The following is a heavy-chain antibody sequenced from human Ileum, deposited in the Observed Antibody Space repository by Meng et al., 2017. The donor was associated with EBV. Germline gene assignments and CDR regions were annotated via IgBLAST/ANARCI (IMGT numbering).Heavy chain of an antibody. J-gene: IGHJ4*02. V-gene: IGHV4-4*02. D-gene: IGHD6-19*01. Sequence: QGQLQESGPGLVKPSGTLSSPCAVSGGSISSSNWWSWVRQPPGKGLEWIGEIYHSGSTNYNPSLKSRVTMSVDKSKNQFSLNLSSVTAADTAVYYCARVGQWLPIDYWGQGTLVTVSS. CDR3: ARVGQWLPIDY. CDR2: IYHSGST. CDR1: GGSISSSNW.